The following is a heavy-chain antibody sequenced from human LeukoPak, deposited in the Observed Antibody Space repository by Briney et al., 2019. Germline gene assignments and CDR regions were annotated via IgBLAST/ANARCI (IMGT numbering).Heavy chain of an antibody. CDR3: ARDQVYYGENWGFDY. J-gene: IGHJ4*02. D-gene: IGHD4-17*01. CDR2: IYYSGST. Sequence: PSQTLSLTCNVSGDSISSGSYYWTWIRQPPGEGLEWIGSIYYSGSTYYNPSLKSRVTVSVDTSKNQFSLKLNSVAAADTAVYYCARDQVYYGENWGFDYWGQGTLVTVSS. CDR1: GDSISSGSYY. V-gene: IGHV4-39*07.